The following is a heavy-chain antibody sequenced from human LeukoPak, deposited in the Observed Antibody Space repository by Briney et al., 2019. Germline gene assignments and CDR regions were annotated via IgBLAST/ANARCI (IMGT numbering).Heavy chain of an antibody. CDR2: INHSGSP. J-gene: IGHJ3*02. Sequence: SETLSLTCAVYGGSFSGYYWSWIRQPPGKGLEWIGEINHSGSPNYNPSLKSRVTISIDTSKNQFSLKLRPVTPADTAVYCCARGLSDYYGSGSYGSVDAFDIWGQGTMVSVSS. V-gene: IGHV4-34*01. CDR1: GGSFSGYY. CDR3: ARGLSDYYGSGSYGSVDAFDI. D-gene: IGHD3-10*01.